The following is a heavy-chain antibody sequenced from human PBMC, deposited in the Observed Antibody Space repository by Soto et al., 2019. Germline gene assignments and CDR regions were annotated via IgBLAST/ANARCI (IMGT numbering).Heavy chain of an antibody. Sequence: ASVKVSCKAAGYTFTGYYMHWVRQAPGQGLEWMGWINPNSGGTNYAQKFQGRVTMTRDTSISTAYMELSRLRSDDPAVYYCARGWCTNGVCYTYFDYWGQGTLVTVSS. CDR2: INPNSGGT. J-gene: IGHJ4*02. CDR1: GYTFTGYY. CDR3: ARGWCTNGVCYTYFDY. V-gene: IGHV1-2*02. D-gene: IGHD2-8*01.